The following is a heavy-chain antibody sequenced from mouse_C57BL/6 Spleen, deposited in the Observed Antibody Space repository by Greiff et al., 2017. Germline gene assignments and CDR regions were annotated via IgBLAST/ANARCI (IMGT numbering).Heavy chain of an antibody. D-gene: IGHD4-1*01. Sequence: EVQLQQSGPELVKPGASVKIPCKASGYTFTDYNMDWVKQSHGKSLEWIGDINPNNGGTIYNQKFKGKATLTVDKSSSTAYMELRSLKSEDTAVYYCARRWGDAWFAYWGQGTLVTVSA. CDR2: INPNNGGT. J-gene: IGHJ3*01. CDR3: ARRWGDAWFAY. CDR1: GYTFTDYN. V-gene: IGHV1-18*01.